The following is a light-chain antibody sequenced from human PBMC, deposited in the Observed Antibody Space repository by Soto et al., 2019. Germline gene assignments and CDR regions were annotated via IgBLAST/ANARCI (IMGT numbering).Light chain of an antibody. J-gene: IGLJ1*01. CDR3: QSYDSSLSEYV. CDR2: DNS. Sequence: QSVLTQPPSVSGAPGQRVTISCTGSISNIGAGYDVHWYQQLPGTAPKLLIYDNSNRPSGVPDRFSGSKSGTSASLAITGLQAEDEADYYCQSYDSSLSEYVFGTGTKVTVL. V-gene: IGLV1-40*01. CDR1: ISNIGAGYD.